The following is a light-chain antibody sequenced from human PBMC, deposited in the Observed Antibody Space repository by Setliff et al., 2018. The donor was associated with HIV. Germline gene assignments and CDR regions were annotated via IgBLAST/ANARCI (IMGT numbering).Light chain of an antibody. CDR2: EVS. CDR1: SSDGGGYNY. V-gene: IGLV2-14*01. Sequence: QSVLTQPASVSGSPGQSVTISCTGTSSDGGGYNYVSWYQQHPGKAPQLMIYEVSNRPSGVSNRFSGSKSGNTASLTISGLQAEDEADYYCSSYTSTNSPWVFGGGTK. CDR3: SSYTSTNSPWV. J-gene: IGLJ3*02.